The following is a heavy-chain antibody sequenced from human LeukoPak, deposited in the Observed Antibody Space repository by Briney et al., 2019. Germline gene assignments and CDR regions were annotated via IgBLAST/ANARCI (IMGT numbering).Heavy chain of an antibody. J-gene: IGHJ4*02. CDR2: MNPNSGNT. CDR3: ARGLRYSSSWYVTH. Sequence: ASVTVTCKASGYTFTSYDINWVRQATGQGLEWMGWMNPNSGNTGYAQKFQGRVTMTRNTSISTAYMELSSLRSEDTAVYYCARGLRYSSSWYVTHWGKGTLVTVSS. D-gene: IGHD6-13*01. V-gene: IGHV1-8*01. CDR1: GYTFTSYD.